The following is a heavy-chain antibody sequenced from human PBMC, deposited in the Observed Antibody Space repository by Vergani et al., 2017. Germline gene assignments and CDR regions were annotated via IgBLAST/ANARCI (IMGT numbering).Heavy chain of an antibody. CDR3: ARDLTGARFDP. CDR2: IYYRGST. V-gene: IGHV4-59*01. J-gene: IGHJ5*02. D-gene: IGHD1-26*01. CDR1: GFTFSSYA. Sequence: VQLLESGGGLVQPGGSLRLSCAASGFTFSSYAMSWVRQAPGKGLEWIGYIYYRGSTNYNPSLKSRVTISVDTSKNQFSLKLSSVTAADTAVYYCARDLTGARFDPWGQGTLVTVSS.